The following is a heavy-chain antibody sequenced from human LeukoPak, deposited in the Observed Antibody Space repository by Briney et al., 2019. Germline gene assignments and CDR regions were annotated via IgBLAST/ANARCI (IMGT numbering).Heavy chain of an antibody. CDR2: INHSGST. V-gene: IGHV4-34*01. CDR3: ARGLVDSSSPGY. J-gene: IGHJ4*02. D-gene: IGHD6-13*01. Sequence: PSETPSLTCAVYGGSFSGYYWSWIRQPPGKGLEWIGEINHSGSTNYNPSLKSRVTISVDTSKNQFSLKLSSVTAADTAVYYCARGLVDSSSPGYWGQGTLVTVSS. CDR1: GGSFSGYY.